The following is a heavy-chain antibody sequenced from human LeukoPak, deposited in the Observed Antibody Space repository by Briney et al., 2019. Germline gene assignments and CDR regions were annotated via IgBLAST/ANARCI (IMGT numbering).Heavy chain of an antibody. CDR2: IYYSGST. J-gene: IGHJ4*02. Sequence: PSETLSLTCIVSGGSISSGTYYWGWIRQPPGKGLEWIGSIYYSGSTYYNPSLKSRVTISVDTSKNQFSLKLSSVTAADTAVYYCARGEERGSGTVHFDYWGQGTLVTVSS. CDR3: ARGEERGSGTVHFDY. V-gene: IGHV4-39*01. D-gene: IGHD3-10*01. CDR1: GGSISSGTYY.